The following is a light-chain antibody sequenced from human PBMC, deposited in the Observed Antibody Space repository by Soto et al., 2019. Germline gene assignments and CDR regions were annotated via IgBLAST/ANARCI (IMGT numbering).Light chain of an antibody. V-gene: IGKV1-6*01. J-gene: IGKJ1*01. CDR3: LQSYSTPRT. Sequence: AIQMTQSPSSLSASVGDRVTITCRASQGISSDVAWYQQRPRKAPKLLIYAASSLQSGVSSRFSGSGSGTDFTLPISSLQPEDFATYYCLQSYSTPRTFGQGTKVDI. CDR1: QGISSD. CDR2: AAS.